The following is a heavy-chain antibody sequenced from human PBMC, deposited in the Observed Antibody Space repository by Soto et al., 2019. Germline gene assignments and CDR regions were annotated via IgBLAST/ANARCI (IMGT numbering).Heavy chain of an antibody. Sequence: QEQLVQSGAEVKKPGASVKVSCKASGYTFTSYDIHWVRQAPGQGLEWMGVINPSGGSSSYAQQLQGRVTMTSDTSTGTVYLDLSSLRSEDTAVYYCSRVVRDFWRGSAKNKWFDPWGQGSLVTVSS. CDR1: GYTFTSYD. CDR3: SRVVRDFWRGSAKNKWFDP. D-gene: IGHD3-3*01. V-gene: IGHV1-46*01. CDR2: INPSGGSS. J-gene: IGHJ5*02.